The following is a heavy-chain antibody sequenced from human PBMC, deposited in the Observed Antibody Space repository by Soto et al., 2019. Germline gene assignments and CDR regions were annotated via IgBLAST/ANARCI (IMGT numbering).Heavy chain of an antibody. Sequence: EVQLLESGGGLVQPGGSLRLSCAASGLTFSSYAMSWVRQAPGKGLEWVSAISGSGAVTYYADSVKGRFTISRDNSKNTLYLQMISLRAEDTAVYYCAKDKGCTSTTCHWNAFDIWGQGTMVTVSS. CDR2: ISGSGAVT. CDR1: GLTFSSYA. D-gene: IGHD2-2*01. J-gene: IGHJ3*02. V-gene: IGHV3-23*01. CDR3: AKDKGCTSTTCHWNAFDI.